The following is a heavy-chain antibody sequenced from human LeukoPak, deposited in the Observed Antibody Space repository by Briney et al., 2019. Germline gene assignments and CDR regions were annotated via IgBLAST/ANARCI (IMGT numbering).Heavy chain of an antibody. Sequence: GGSLRLSCAASRFTFSSYGMHWVRQAPGKGLEWVAVIWYDGSNKYYADSVKGRFTISRDNSKNTLYLQMNSLRAEDTAVYYCARGDYYDSSGYFDYWGQGTLVTVSS. CDR2: IWYDGSNK. J-gene: IGHJ4*02. V-gene: IGHV3-33*01. CDR1: RFTFSSYG. CDR3: ARGDYYDSSGYFDY. D-gene: IGHD3-22*01.